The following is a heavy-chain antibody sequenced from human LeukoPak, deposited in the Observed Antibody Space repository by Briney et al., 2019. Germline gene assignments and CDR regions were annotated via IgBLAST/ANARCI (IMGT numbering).Heavy chain of an antibody. Sequence: PGGSLRLSCAASGFTLSSFEMNWVRQAPGKGLEWVSRTNSDGSITNYAGSVGGRFTISRDNAKSTLYLQMNSLRAEDTAVYYCARAMISGSDYWGQGTLVTVSS. D-gene: IGHD3-22*01. V-gene: IGHV3-74*01. CDR3: ARAMISGSDY. CDR2: TNSDGSIT. CDR1: GFTLSSFE. J-gene: IGHJ4*02.